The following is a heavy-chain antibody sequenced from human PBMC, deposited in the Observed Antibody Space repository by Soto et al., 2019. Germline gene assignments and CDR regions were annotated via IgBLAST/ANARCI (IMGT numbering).Heavy chain of an antibody. Sequence: SETLSLTCTVSGGSISSYYWSWIRQPPGKGLEWIGYIYYSGSTNYNPSLKSRVTISVDTSKNQFSLKLSSVTAADTAVYYCARRQQLVAPYFDYWGQGTLVTVSS. D-gene: IGHD6-13*01. CDR3: ARRQQLVAPYFDY. J-gene: IGHJ4*02. V-gene: IGHV4-59*08. CDR1: GGSISSYY. CDR2: IYYSGST.